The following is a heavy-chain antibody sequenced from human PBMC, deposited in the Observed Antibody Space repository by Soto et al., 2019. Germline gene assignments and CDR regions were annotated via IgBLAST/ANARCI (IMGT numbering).Heavy chain of an antibody. V-gene: IGHV4-39*01. CDR1: GGSIGSSSYY. CDR3: ARQGDIVVVVAATARAFDI. D-gene: IGHD2-15*01. Sequence: SETLSVTCTVPGGSIGSSSYYWGWIRQPPGKGLEWVGSIYNSGSTYYNPSLKSRVTISVDTSKNQFSLKLSSVTAADTAVYYCARQGDIVVVVAATARAFDIWGQGTIVTVSS. J-gene: IGHJ3*02. CDR2: IYNSGST.